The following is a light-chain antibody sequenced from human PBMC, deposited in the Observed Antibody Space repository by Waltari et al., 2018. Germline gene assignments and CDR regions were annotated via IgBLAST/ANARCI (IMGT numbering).Light chain of an antibody. CDR2: KAS. V-gene: IGKV1-5*03. Sequence: DIQMTQSPSTLSASVGDRATITARASQNINSWLAWYQQKPGKAPKLLIYKASSLETGVPSRFSGSESGTEFTLTINSLQPDDFATYYCQQYNSYHIFTFGPGTKVEI. CDR3: QQYNSYHIFT. CDR1: QNINSW. J-gene: IGKJ3*01.